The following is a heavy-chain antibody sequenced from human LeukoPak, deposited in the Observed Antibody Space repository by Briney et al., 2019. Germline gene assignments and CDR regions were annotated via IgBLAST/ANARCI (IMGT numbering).Heavy chain of an antibody. CDR2: IYYSGST. Sequence: SETLSLTCTVSGGSISSYYWSWIRQPPGKGLEWIGHIYYSGSTNYNPSLKSRVTMSVGTSKNQFSLNLSSVTAADTAVYYCTRGHGWTDYWGQGTLVAVSS. V-gene: IGHV4-59*12. CDR3: TRGHGWTDY. D-gene: IGHD6-19*01. J-gene: IGHJ4*02. CDR1: GGSISSYY.